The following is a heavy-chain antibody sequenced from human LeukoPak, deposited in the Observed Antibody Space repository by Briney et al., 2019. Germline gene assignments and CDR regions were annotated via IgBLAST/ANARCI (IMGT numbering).Heavy chain of an antibody. D-gene: IGHD2-15*01. CDR3: TTEGGWSFYFDY. CDR2: IKSKSDGGTP. CDR1: GFNFNNPW. V-gene: IGHV3-15*01. J-gene: IGHJ4*02. Sequence: GGSLRLSCAASGFNFNNPWMSWVRQAPGKGLEWVGRIKSKSDGGTPDYAAPVKGRFAISRDDSKNTLYLQMNSLKTEDTAVYYCTTEGGWSFYFDYWGQGTLVTVSS.